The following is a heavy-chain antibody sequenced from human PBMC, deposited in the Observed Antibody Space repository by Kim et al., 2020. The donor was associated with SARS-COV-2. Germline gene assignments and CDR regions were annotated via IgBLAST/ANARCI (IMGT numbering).Heavy chain of an antibody. J-gene: IGHJ3*01. V-gene: IGHV1-69*04. Sequence: SVKVSCKTSGDTFTKYGFSWVRQAPGQGLEWMGRIIPLLHVTHYAQRFQGRVTITADKSTTTVFMQLTSLRSDDTAIYYCAKYRTVATVDDAFDVWGQG. D-gene: IGHD4-17*01. CDR3: AKYRTVATVDDAFDV. CDR2: IIPLLHVT. CDR1: GDTFTKYG.